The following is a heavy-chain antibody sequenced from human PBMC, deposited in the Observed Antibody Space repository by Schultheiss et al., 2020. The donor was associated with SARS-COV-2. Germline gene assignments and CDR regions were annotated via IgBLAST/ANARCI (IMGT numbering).Heavy chain of an antibody. CDR2: ISWDGGST. CDR1: GFTFSSYA. D-gene: IGHD4-17*01. CDR3: AKDIGYGDYVYYYYGMDV. V-gene: IGHV3-43*01. J-gene: IGHJ6*02. Sequence: GGSLRLSCATSGFTFSSYAMHWVRQAPGKGLEWVSLISWDGGSTYYADSVKGRFTISRDNSKNSLYLQMNSLRTEDTALYYCAKDIGYGDYVYYYYGMDVWGQGTTVTVSS.